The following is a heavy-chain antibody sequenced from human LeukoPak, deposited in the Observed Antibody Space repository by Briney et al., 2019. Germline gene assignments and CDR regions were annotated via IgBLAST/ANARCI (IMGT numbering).Heavy chain of an antibody. CDR2: ISGSGGST. CDR3: ANNRYYYYDSSGFDY. Sequence: RPGGSLRLSCAASGFTFSSYAMSWVRQAPGKGLEWVSAISGSGGSTYYADSVKGRFTISRDNSKNTLYLQMNSLRAEDTAVYYCANNRYYYYDSSGFDYWGQGTLVTVSS. J-gene: IGHJ4*02. D-gene: IGHD3-22*01. V-gene: IGHV3-23*01. CDR1: GFTFSSYA.